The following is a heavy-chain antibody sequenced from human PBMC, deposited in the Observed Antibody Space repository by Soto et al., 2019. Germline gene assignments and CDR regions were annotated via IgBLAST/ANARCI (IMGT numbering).Heavy chain of an antibody. CDR3: AKSRVDSGRGYFDL. Sequence: HPSETLSLTCTVSDGSISNFYWSWVRQTPEKGLEWVSTIGTTGGDTYYADSVRGRSTISRDDSKNTLYLQMSSLRAEESAVYYCAKSRVDSGRGYFDLWGRGTLVTVSS. CDR1: DGSISNFY. CDR2: IGTTGGDT. J-gene: IGHJ2*01. V-gene: IGHV3-23*01. D-gene: IGHD6-25*01.